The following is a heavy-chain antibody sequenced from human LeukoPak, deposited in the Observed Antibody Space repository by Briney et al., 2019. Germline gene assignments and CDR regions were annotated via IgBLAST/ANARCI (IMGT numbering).Heavy chain of an antibody. CDR1: GGTFSSYA. V-gene: IGHV1-69*05. CDR2: IIPIFATA. J-gene: IGHJ5*02. Sequence: SVKVSCKASGGTFSSYAISWMRQAPGQGLECMGGIIPIFATANYAQKFQGRVTITTDESTSTAYMELSSLRSEDTAVYYCARAVGVRGYDFWSGYPPAGGWFDPWGQGTLVTVSS. D-gene: IGHD3-3*01. CDR3: ARAVGVRGYDFWSGYPPAGGWFDP.